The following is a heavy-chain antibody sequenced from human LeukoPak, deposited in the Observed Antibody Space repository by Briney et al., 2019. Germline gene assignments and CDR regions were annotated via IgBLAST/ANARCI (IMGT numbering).Heavy chain of an antibody. CDR3: ARDRLRPTNWSDP. J-gene: IGHJ5*02. Sequence: SETLSLTCAVYGGSFSGYYWNWIRQPPGKGLEWIGEVYHTGSTNYNPSLKSRVTISVDTSKNQFSLKLTSVTAADTAVYYCARDRLRPTNWSDPWGQGTLVTVSS. D-gene: IGHD3-16*02. CDR2: VYHTGST. CDR1: GGSFSGYY. V-gene: IGHV4-34*01.